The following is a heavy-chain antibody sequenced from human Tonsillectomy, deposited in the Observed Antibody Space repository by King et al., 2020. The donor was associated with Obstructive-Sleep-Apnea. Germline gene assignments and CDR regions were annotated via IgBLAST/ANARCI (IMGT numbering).Heavy chain of an antibody. Sequence: QLQESGPGLVKPSETLSLTCTVSGGSISSSNHYWGWIRQPPGKGLEWSGSRYYSGSTYYNPSLKSRVTISGETSKNQSSLKLRSVTAADTAVYYCATTTRSNYDILTGDFDYWGQGTLVTVSS. CDR1: GGSISSSNHY. V-gene: IGHV4-39*07. D-gene: IGHD3-9*01. CDR3: ATTTRSNYDILTGDFDY. CDR2: RYYSGST. J-gene: IGHJ4*02.